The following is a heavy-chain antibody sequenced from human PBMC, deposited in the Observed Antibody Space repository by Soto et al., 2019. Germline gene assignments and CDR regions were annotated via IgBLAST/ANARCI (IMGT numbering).Heavy chain of an antibody. V-gene: IGHV3-23*01. CDR2: ISGSGGST. CDR1: GFTFSSYA. D-gene: IGHD3-16*01. J-gene: IGHJ4*02. CDR3: AKDPMITFGGLFGY. Sequence: GGSLRLSCAASGFTFSSYAMSWVRQAPGKGLEWVSAISGSGGSTYYADSVKGRFTIARDNSKNTLYLQMNSLRAEDTAVYYCAKDPMITFGGLFGYWGQGTLVTVSS.